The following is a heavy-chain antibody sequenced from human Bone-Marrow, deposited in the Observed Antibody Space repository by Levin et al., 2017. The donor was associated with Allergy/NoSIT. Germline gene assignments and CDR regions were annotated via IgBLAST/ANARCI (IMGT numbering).Heavy chain of an antibody. D-gene: IGHD6-13*01. J-gene: IGHJ6*02. CDR1: GFTFDDYA. CDR3: AKDKYSSSTYGMDV. Sequence: LSLTCAASGFTFDDYAMHWVRQAPGKGLEWVSGISWNSGSIGYADSVKGRFTISRDNAKNSLYLQMNSLRAEDTALYYCAKDKYSSSTYGMDVWGQGTTVTVSS. CDR2: ISWNSGSI. V-gene: IGHV3-9*01.